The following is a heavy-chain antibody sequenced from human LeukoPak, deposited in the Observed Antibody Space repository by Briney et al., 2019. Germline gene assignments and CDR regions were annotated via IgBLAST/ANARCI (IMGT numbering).Heavy chain of an antibody. CDR2: IKAGNGDT. J-gene: IGHJ4*02. V-gene: IGHV1-3*01. D-gene: IGHD2-21*01. CDR3: ARDDCGDTGYPGGY. CDR1: GYTFTKYV. Sequence: ASVKVSCKASGYTFTKYVVHWVRQAPAQRPEWMGWIKAGNGDTKYSQNSHARDTITRDTSANTAYIELSSLTSEDTALYYCARDDCGDTGYPGGYWGQGTLVTVSS.